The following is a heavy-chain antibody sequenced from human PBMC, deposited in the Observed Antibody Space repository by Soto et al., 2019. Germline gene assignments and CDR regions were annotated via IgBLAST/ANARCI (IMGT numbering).Heavy chain of an antibody. CDR1: GFTFSNAW. Sequence: LRLSCAASGFTFSNAWMSWVRQAPGKGLEWVGRIKSKTDGGTTDYAAPVKGRFTISRDDSKNTLYLQMNSLKTEDTAVYYCTTLYYYDSSGYLAGYAFDIWGQGTMVTVSS. CDR3: TTLYYYDSSGYLAGYAFDI. D-gene: IGHD3-22*01. V-gene: IGHV3-15*01. CDR2: IKSKTDGGTT. J-gene: IGHJ3*02.